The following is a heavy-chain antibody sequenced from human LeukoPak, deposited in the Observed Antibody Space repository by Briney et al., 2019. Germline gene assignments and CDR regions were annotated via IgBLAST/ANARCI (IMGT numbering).Heavy chain of an antibody. CDR3: AKGAYGSGSYAWFDP. Sequence: PGGSLRLSCAASGFTFSSYAMDWVRQAPGKGLEWVAVISYDGSNKYYADSVKGRFTISRDNSKNTLYLQMNSLRAEDTAVYYCAKGAYGSGSYAWFDPWGRGTLVTVSS. J-gene: IGHJ5*02. D-gene: IGHD3-10*01. CDR2: ISYDGSNK. V-gene: IGHV3-30*18. CDR1: GFTFSSYA.